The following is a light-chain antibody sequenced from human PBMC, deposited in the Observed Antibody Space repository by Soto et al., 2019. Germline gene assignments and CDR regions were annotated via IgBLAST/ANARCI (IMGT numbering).Light chain of an antibody. CDR2: VGTGGIVG. V-gene: IGLV9-49*01. Sequence: QSVLTQPPSASASLGASVTLTCTLSSGYSNYKVDWYQQGPGKGPRFVMRVGTGGIVGSKGDGIPDRFSVLGSGLNRYLTIKNIQEEYESDYHCGADHGSGSNFLVVFGGGTKLTVL. CDR3: GADHGSGSNFLVV. CDR1: SGYSNYK. J-gene: IGLJ2*01.